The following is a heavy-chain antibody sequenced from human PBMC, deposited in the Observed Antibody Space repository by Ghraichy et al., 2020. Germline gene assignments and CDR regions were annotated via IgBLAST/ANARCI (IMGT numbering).Heavy chain of an antibody. CDR1: GFTFSNYG. V-gene: IGHV3-30*18. CDR2: ISYDGNST. J-gene: IGHJ4*02. CDR3: AKAKDGGWVALDS. D-gene: IGHD5-24*01. Sequence: GGSLRLSCAASGFTFSNYGLDWVRQAPGKGLESVALISYDGNSTYYADSVKGRFTISRDNSKNTLYLQMNSLRTDDTAVYYCAKAKDGGWVALDSWGQGTLVFVSA.